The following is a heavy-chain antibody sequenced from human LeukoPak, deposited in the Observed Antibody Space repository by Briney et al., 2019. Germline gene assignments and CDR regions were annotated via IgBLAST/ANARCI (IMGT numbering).Heavy chain of an antibody. D-gene: IGHD4-17*01. Sequence: SQTLSLTCTVSGDSISGADYYWSWIRQPPGKGLEWIAYVYYSGSTYYNPSLKSRLAISVDTSKNQFSLRLNSVTAADTAVYYCARGGGGSSTVTTYWFDPWGQGALVTVSS. CDR1: GDSISGADYY. V-gene: IGHV4-30-4*01. CDR2: VYYSGST. CDR3: ARGGGGSSTVTTYWFDP. J-gene: IGHJ5*02.